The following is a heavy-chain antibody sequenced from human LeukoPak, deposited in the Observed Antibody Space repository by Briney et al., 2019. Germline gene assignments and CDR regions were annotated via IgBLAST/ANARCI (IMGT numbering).Heavy chain of an antibody. J-gene: IGHJ4*02. Sequence: PGGSLRLSCAASGFTFSSYAMSWVRQAPGKGLEWIGSISYGGSTYYSPSLESRVTISVDTSKNQFSLRLSSVTAADTAVYYCARQALWFFDHWGQGTLVTVSS. CDR2: ISYGGST. CDR1: GFTFSSYA. D-gene: IGHD2-21*01. V-gene: IGHV4-39*01. CDR3: ARQALWFFDH.